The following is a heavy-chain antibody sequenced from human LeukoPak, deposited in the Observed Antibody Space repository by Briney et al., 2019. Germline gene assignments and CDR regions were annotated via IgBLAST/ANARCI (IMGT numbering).Heavy chain of an antibody. D-gene: IGHD2-8*01. V-gene: IGHV4-34*01. J-gene: IGHJ5*02. CDR3: ARGFSLTNGDWFDH. CDR1: GGSFSGYY. CDR2: INHSGST. Sequence: SETLSLTCAVYGGSFSGYYWSWIRQPPGKGLEWIGEINHSGSTNYNPSLKSRVTISVDTSKNQFSLKLSSVTAADTAVYYCARGFSLTNGDWFDHWGQGTLVTVSS.